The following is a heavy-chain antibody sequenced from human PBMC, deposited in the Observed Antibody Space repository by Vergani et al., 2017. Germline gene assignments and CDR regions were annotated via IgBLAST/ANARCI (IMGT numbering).Heavy chain of an antibody. Sequence: QLQLHQSGPGLVKPSETLSLTCSVSGGSISSGDYYWSWIRQSPGKGLEWLGSVFYTGSTYYNPSLKRRVIMSVDTSENQFSLRLSSMTAADTAVYYCARGEDSSGLALDYWGQGTLVTVAS. J-gene: IGHJ4*02. CDR1: GGSISSGDYY. V-gene: IGHV4-39*01. CDR3: ARGEDSSGLALDY. D-gene: IGHD3-22*01. CDR2: VFYTGST.